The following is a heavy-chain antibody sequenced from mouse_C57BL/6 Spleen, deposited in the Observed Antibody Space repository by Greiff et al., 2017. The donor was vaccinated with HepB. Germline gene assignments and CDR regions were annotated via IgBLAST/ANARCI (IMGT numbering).Heavy chain of an antibody. Sequence: EVQLVESGGGLVQPKGSLKLSCAASGFSFNTYAMNWVRQAPGKGLEWVARIRSKSNNYATYYADSVKDRFTISRDDSESMLYLQMNNLKTEDTAMYYCVRRGWFPPSYAMDYWGQGTSVTVSS. CDR2: IRSKSNNYAT. J-gene: IGHJ4*01. V-gene: IGHV10-1*01. CDR1: GFSFNTYA. CDR3: VRRGWFPPSYAMDY. D-gene: IGHD2-3*01.